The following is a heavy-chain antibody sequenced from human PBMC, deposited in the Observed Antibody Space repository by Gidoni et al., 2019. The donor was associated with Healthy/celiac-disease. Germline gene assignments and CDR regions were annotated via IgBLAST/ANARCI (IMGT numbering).Heavy chain of an antibody. V-gene: IGHV3-21*01. CDR2: ISSSSSYI. J-gene: IGHJ4*02. D-gene: IGHD6-13*01. CDR3: ARDPGKIDY. Sequence: EVQLLESGGGLVKPGGSLRLSCAASGFTFSSYSMNWVRQAPGKGLAWVSSISSSSSYIYYADSVKGRFTISRDNAKNSLYLQMNSLRAEDTAVYYCARDPGKIDYWGQGTLVTVSS. CDR1: GFTFSSYS.